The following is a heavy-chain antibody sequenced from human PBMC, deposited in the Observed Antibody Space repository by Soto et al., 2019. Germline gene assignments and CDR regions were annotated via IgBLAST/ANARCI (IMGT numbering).Heavy chain of an antibody. D-gene: IGHD5-12*01. CDR2: ISGNGGNT. Sequence: EVQLLESGGGLVEPGGSLRLSCAASGFHFSIYAMGWVRQAPGKGLEWVSVISGNGGNTYYPDSVKGRFSISRDISKNTLFLEMNSLRAEDTAIYYCARLGGYSGYDPFDYWGQGTLVTVSS. J-gene: IGHJ4*02. V-gene: IGHV3-23*01. CDR1: GFHFSIYA. CDR3: ARLGGYSGYDPFDY.